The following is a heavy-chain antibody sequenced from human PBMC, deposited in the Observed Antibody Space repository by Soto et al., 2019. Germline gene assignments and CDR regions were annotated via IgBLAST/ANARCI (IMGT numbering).Heavy chain of an antibody. D-gene: IGHD2-15*01. Sequence: GGSLRLSWVASGVTVSGSYMTWVRQAPGKGLGWVSVMYSAGDTYYADCLKGRFTVSKDITENMFYLQMTSLTAAATATHYCCGTIGGPFLSYRMAVWGHGPTVTVSS. J-gene: IGHJ6*02. CDR3: CGTIGGPFLSYRMAV. CDR2: MYSAGDT. V-gene: IGHV3-53*01. CDR1: GVTVSGSY.